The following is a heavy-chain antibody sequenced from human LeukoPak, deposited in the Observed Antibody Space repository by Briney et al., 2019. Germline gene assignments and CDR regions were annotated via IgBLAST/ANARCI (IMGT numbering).Heavy chain of an antibody. CDR1: GGSISSYY. V-gene: IGHV4-59*08. Sequence: SETLSLTCTVSGGSISSYYWSWIRQPPGKGLEWIGYIYYSGSTNYNPSLKSRVTISVDTSKNQLSLKLNSVTAADTAVYYCARHKGSSWLDAFDIWGQGTMVTVSS. CDR2: IYYSGST. J-gene: IGHJ3*02. D-gene: IGHD6-13*01. CDR3: ARHKGSSWLDAFDI.